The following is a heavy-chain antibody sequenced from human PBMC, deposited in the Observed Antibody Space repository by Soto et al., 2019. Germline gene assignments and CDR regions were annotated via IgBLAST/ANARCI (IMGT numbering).Heavy chain of an antibody. CDR1: RFTFRSYA. CDR2: ISASGGST. D-gene: IGHD5-12*01. Sequence: GVLRLSCAASRFTFRSYAMTWVRQAPGKGLEWVSGISASGGSTYYADSVKGRFTISRDNSKNTLYLQMNSLRAEDTAVYYCAKQRGSNGYDYFDYWGQGALVTVSS. CDR3: AKQRGSNGYDYFDY. J-gene: IGHJ4*02. V-gene: IGHV3-23*01.